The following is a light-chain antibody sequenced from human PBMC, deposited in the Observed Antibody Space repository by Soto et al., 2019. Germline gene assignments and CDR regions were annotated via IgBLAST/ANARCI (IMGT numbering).Light chain of an antibody. V-gene: IGLV2-11*01. CDR2: DVS. J-gene: IGLJ1*01. CDR1: SSDVGGYNY. Sequence: QSALTQPRSVSGSPGQSVTISCTGTSSDVGGYNYVSWYQQHPGKAPKLIIYDVSQRPSGVPDRFSGSKSGNTASLTISGLQADDEADYYCCSYAGNYTYVFGTETKLTVL. CDR3: CSYAGNYTYV.